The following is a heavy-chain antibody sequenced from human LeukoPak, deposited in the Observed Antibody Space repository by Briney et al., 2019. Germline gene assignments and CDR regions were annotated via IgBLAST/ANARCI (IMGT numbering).Heavy chain of an antibody. D-gene: IGHD5-12*01. CDR2: IIHSGST. V-gene: IGHV4-34*12. J-gene: IGHJ4*02. CDR3: ARGEDGGYQGGY. CDR1: GGSFSGYY. Sequence: SETLSLTCAVHGGSFSGYYWTWIRQFPGKGLEWIGEIIHSGSTNYNPSLKSRVTISVDMSKNQFSLKLSSVTAADTAVYYCARGEDGGYQGGYWGQGTLVTVSS.